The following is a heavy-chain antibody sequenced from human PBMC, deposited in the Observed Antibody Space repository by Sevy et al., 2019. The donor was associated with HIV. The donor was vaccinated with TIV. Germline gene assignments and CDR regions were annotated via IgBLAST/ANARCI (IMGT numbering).Heavy chain of an antibody. CDR2: INTNTGNP. D-gene: IGHD6-19*01. CDR3: ASVRYDHPGIAVAGLDY. J-gene: IGHJ4*02. Sequence: ASVKVSCKASGYTFTSYAMNWVRQAPGQGLEWMGWINTNTGNPTYAQGFTGRCVFSLDTSVSTAYLQISSLKAEDTAVYYCASVRYDHPGIAVAGLDYWGQGTLVTVSS. V-gene: IGHV7-4-1*02. CDR1: GYTFTSYA.